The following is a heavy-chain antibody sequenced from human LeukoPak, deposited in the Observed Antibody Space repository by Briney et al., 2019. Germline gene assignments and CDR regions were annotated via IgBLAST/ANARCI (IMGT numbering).Heavy chain of an antibody. J-gene: IGHJ4*02. CDR2: ISGSGGST. CDR3: AVGSYLGRNFDY. Sequence: GGSLRLSCAASAFTFTSYAMSWVRQAPGKGLEWVSAISGSGGSTYYADSVKGRFTISRDNSKNTLYLQMNSLRAEDTAVYYSAVGSYLGRNFDYWGQGTLVTVSS. CDR1: AFTFTSYA. V-gene: IGHV3-23*01. D-gene: IGHD1-26*01.